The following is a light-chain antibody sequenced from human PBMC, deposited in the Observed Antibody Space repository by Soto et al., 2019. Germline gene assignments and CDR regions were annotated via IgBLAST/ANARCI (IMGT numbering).Light chain of an antibody. CDR3: QQYNTWPHT. CDR2: GAS. J-gene: IGKJ2*01. Sequence: EIVMTQSPATLSVSPGERATLSCRASQSVSSNLAWYQQKPGQAPRLLIYGASTRATGIPARFSGSGSGTEFTLTISSLQSEYFAVYYCQQYNTWPHTFGQGTKLEIK. V-gene: IGKV3-15*01. CDR1: QSVSSN.